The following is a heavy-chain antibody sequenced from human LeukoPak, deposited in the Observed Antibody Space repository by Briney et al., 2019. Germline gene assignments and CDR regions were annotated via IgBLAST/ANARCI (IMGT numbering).Heavy chain of an antibody. D-gene: IGHD3-9*01. J-gene: IGHJ6*03. V-gene: IGHV4-34*01. CDR3: ARWGPVLRYFDWLPPHYYYYYMDV. CDR1: GGSFSGYY. CDR2: INHSGST. Sequence: SETLSLTCAVYGGSFSGYYWSWIRQPPGKGLEWIGEINHSGSTNYKPSLKSRVTISVDTSKNQFSLKLSSVTAADTAVYYCARWGPVLRYFDWLPPHYYYYYMDVWGKGTTVTVSS.